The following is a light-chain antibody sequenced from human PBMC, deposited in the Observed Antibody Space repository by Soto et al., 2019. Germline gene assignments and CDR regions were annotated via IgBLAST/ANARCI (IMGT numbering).Light chain of an antibody. J-gene: IGLJ2*01. Sequence: QLVLTQSPSASASLGASVKLTCTLSSGHSNYAIAWPQQQPEQGPRYLMKLNRDGSHSKGDGIPNRFSGSSSGAERYLTISSPQSEDESDYYCQTWGTGIVIFGGGTKVTVL. CDR1: SGHSNYA. V-gene: IGLV4-69*01. CDR3: QTWGTGIVI. CDR2: LNRDGSH.